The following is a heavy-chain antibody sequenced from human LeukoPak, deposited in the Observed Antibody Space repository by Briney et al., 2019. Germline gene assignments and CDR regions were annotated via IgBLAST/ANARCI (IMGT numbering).Heavy chain of an antibody. CDR2: IIPIFGTA. Sequence: EASVKVSCKASGGTFSSYAISWVRQAPGQGLEWMGGIIPIFGTANYAQKFQGRVTITADESTSTAYMELSSLRSEDTAVYYCARVAGIAAAGTGNWFDPWGQGTLVTVSS. V-gene: IGHV1-69*13. D-gene: IGHD6-13*01. CDR3: ARVAGIAAAGTGNWFDP. CDR1: GGTFSSYA. J-gene: IGHJ5*02.